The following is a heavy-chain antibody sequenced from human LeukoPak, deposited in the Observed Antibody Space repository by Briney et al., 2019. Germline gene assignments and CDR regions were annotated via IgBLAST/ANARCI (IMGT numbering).Heavy chain of an antibody. J-gene: IGHJ6*03. CDR1: GYTFTSYY. CDR2: ISPSDGRT. V-gene: IGHV1-46*01. CDR3: ARDYPGYYYMDV. Sequence: EASVKDSCKASGYTFTSYYMHWVRQAPGQGLEWMGLISPSDGRTAYAQEFQGRVTMTRDMSTSTVYMELSNLRSEDTAVYYCARDYPGYYYMDVWGKGTTVTISS.